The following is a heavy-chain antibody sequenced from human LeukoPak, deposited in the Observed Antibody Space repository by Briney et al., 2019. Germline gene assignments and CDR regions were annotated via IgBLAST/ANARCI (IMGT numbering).Heavy chain of an antibody. Sequence: ASVKVSCRASGGTFSSYAISWVRQAPGQGLEWMGGIIPILGTANYAQKFQGRVTISADESTSTAYMELSSLSSEDTAVYHCARARYFDWSANNGFDPWGQGTLVTVSS. V-gene: IGHV1-69*13. J-gene: IGHJ5*02. CDR1: GGTFSSYA. D-gene: IGHD3-9*01. CDR3: ARARYFDWSANNGFDP. CDR2: IIPILGTA.